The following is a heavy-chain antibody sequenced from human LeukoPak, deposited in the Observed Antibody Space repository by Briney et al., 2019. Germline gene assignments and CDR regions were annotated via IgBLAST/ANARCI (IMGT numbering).Heavy chain of an antibody. CDR1: GFTFSSYG. Sequence: GSLRLSCAASGFTFSSYGMHWVRQPPGKGLEWIGEVNHSGSTNYNPSLKSRVTISVDTSKNQFSLKLSSVTAADTAVYYCASIIAARPDYWGQGTLVTVSS. V-gene: IGHV4-34*01. CDR2: VNHSGST. CDR3: ASIIAARPDY. D-gene: IGHD6-6*01. J-gene: IGHJ4*02.